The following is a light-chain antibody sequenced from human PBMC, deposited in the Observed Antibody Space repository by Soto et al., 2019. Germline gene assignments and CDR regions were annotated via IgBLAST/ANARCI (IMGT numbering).Light chain of an antibody. CDR1: SSDVGAYNY. V-gene: IGLV2-14*01. CDR3: SSYTSSTPVV. Sequence: QSVLTQPASVSGSPGQSITISCTGTSSDVGAYNYVSWYQQHPGKAPKLMIYDVSNRPSGVSNRFSGSKSGNAASLTISGLQAEDEADYYCSSYTSSTPVVFGGGTKVTV. CDR2: DVS. J-gene: IGLJ2*01.